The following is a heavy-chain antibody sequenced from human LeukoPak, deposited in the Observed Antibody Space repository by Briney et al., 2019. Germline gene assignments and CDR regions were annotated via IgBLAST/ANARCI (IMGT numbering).Heavy chain of an antibody. CDR3: ARRAVAGDDAFDI. D-gene: IGHD6-19*01. V-gene: IGHV5-51*01. CDR1: GYTFTTYW. J-gene: IGHJ3*02. Sequence: RGESLKISCKASGYTFTTYWIGWVRQMPGKGLEWMGIIYPDDSDTTYGPSFQGQVTISADKSISTAYLQWSSLKASDTAMYYCARRAVAGDDAFDIWGQGTMVTVSS. CDR2: IYPDDSDT.